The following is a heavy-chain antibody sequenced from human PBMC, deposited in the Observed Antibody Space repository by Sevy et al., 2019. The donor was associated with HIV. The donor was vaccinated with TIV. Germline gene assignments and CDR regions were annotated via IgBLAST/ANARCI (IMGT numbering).Heavy chain of an antibody. V-gene: IGHV3-21*01. J-gene: IGHJ4*02. D-gene: IGHD6-13*01. CDR3: ARGHSSSWPYFDY. CDR2: ISFSSNYI. CDR1: GFTFSTYT. Sequence: GGSLRLSCAASGFTFSTYTMNWVRQAPGKALQWVSSISFSSNYIFFADSMKGRFTISRDNAKNSVYLQMNSLGAEDTAVYYCARGHSSSWPYFDYWGQGTLVTVSS.